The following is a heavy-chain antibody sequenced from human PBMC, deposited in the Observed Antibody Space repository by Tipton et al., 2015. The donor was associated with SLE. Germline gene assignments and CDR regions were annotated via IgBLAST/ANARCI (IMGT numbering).Heavy chain of an antibody. D-gene: IGHD2-2*01. J-gene: IGHJ5*02. V-gene: IGHV1-69*05. Sequence: QSGAEVKKPGASVKASCKASGYTFTGYYMHWVRQAPGQGLEWMGGIIPIFGTANYAQKFQGRVTITTDESTSTAYMELSSLRSEDTAVYYCARRGGENCSSTSPECGFDPWGQGTLVTVSS. CDR3: ARRGGENCSSTSPECGFDP. CDR2: IIPIFGTA. CDR1: GYTFTGYY.